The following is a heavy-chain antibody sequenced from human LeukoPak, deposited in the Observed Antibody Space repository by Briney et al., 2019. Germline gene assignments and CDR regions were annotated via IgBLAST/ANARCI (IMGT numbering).Heavy chain of an antibody. CDR2: IIPIFGTA. Sequence: SVKVSCKAPGGTFSSYAISWVRQAPGQGLEWMGGIIPIFGTANYAQKFQGRVTITTDESTSTAYMELSSLRSEDTAVYYCARGGWLQLGNWFDPWGQGTLVTVSS. CDR1: GGTFSSYA. V-gene: IGHV1-69*05. D-gene: IGHD5-24*01. CDR3: ARGGWLQLGNWFDP. J-gene: IGHJ5*02.